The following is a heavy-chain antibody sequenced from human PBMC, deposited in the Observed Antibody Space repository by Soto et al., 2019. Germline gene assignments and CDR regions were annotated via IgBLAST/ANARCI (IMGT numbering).Heavy chain of an antibody. CDR1: GFIFNTYS. CDR3: ARFGLVTFDC. CDR2: ISPSGSYM. V-gene: IGHV3-21*01. Sequence: PGGSLRLSCAASGFIFNTYSMDWVRLAPGKGLEWVASISPSGSYMYYGDSLKGRFTVSRDNAKNSLYLQMDSLRADDTAIYYCARFGLVTFDCWGQGTLVTVSS. J-gene: IGHJ4*02. D-gene: IGHD3-3*01.